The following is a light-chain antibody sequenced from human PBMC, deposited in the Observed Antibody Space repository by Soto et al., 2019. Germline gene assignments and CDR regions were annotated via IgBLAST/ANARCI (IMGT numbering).Light chain of an antibody. Sequence: EVVFTQSPGTLSLSPGERATLSCRASQRVSSSYLAWFQQRPGRAPRLLIYGASRRATDIPDRFTGSGSGTDFALTISRLEPEDFAVYYCQQYVTSPWTFGQGTKVDIK. J-gene: IGKJ1*01. V-gene: IGKV3-20*01. CDR2: GAS. CDR1: QRVSSSY. CDR3: QQYVTSPWT.